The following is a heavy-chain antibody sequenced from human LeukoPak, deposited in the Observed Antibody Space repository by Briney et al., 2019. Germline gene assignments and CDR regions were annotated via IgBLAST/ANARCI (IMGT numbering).Heavy chain of an antibody. CDR3: ARDLYPAEYSSSYIDY. CDR1: GYTFTSYY. CDR2: INPSGGST. D-gene: IGHD6-6*01. J-gene: IGHJ4*02. V-gene: IGHV1-46*01. Sequence: ASVKVSCKASGYTFTSYYMHWVRQAPGQGLEWMGIINPSGGSTSYAQKFQGRVTMTRGTSTSTVYMELSSLRSEDTAVYYCARDLYPAEYSSSYIDYWGQGTLVTVSS.